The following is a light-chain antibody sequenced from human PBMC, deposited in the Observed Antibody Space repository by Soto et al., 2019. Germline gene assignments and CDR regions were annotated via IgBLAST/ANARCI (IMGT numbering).Light chain of an antibody. Sequence: DIQMTQSPSSLSASVGDRVTITCRASQGISIYLACYQQKPGKLPKLLIYAASTLQSGVPSRFSGSGSGTDFSLTIISLQPEDVANYYCQKYNSAPLTFGGGTKVEIK. CDR2: AAS. J-gene: IGKJ4*01. CDR1: QGISIY. V-gene: IGKV1-27*01. CDR3: QKYNSAPLT.